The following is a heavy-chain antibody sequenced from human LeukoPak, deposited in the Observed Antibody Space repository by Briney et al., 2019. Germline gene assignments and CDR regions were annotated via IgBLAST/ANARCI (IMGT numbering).Heavy chain of an antibody. CDR2: IYYSGST. J-gene: IGHJ5*02. CDR3: ARSLPRLPYCSTTSCSESHPFGP. CDR1: GGSMSSSGDS. Sequence: SETLSLTCTVSGGSMSSSGDSWGWSRQPPGKGLEWIGTIYYSGSTYYNPSLKSRVTISVDTSKNQFSLKLTSVTAADTAVYYCARSLPRLPYCSTTSCSESHPFGPWGQGTLVTVSS. V-gene: IGHV4-39*01. D-gene: IGHD2-2*01.